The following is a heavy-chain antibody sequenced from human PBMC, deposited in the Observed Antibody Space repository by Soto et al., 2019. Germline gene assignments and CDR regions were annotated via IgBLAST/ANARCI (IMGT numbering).Heavy chain of an antibody. CDR3: AKFGNPENYYYGMDV. CDR2: ISGSGGST. Sequence: EVQLLESGGGLVQPGGSLRLSCAASGFTFSSYAMSWVRQAPGKGLEWVSAISGSGGSTYYADSVKGRFTISRDKSKNTLYLQMNSLRAEDTAVYYCAKFGNPENYYYGMDVWGQGTTVTVSS. D-gene: IGHD2-15*01. V-gene: IGHV3-23*01. J-gene: IGHJ6*02. CDR1: GFTFSSYA.